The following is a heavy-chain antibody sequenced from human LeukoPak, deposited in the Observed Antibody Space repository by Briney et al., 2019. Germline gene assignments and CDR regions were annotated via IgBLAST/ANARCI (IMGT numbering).Heavy chain of an antibody. CDR2: VNPNSGGT. J-gene: IGHJ4*02. Sequence: ASVKVSCKASGYTFTGYYMHWVRQAPGQGLEWMGRVNPNSGGTNYAQKFQGRVTMTRDTSISTAYMELSRLRSDDTAVYYCARDLVYQPNDYWGQGTLVTVSS. CDR1: GYTFTGYY. D-gene: IGHD6-6*01. CDR3: ARDLVYQPNDY. V-gene: IGHV1-2*06.